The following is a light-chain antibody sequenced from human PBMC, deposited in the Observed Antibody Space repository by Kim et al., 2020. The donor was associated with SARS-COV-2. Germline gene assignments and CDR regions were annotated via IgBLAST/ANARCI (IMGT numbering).Light chain of an antibody. CDR2: DAS. CDR1: QTITFQY. CDR3: QQYGRSPYS. Sequence: LSPGEEVTHSCRASQTITFQYLAWYQQKPGQAPRLLIYDASYRATGIPDRFSGSGSGTDFTLTILRLEPEDFAVYYCQQYGRSPYSFGQGTKLEI. J-gene: IGKJ2*03. V-gene: IGKV3-20*01.